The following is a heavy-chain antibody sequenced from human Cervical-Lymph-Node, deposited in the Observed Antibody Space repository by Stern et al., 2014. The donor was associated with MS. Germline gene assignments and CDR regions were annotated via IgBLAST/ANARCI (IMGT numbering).Heavy chain of an antibody. CDR1: GFTFSSYA. CDR2: ISASGHTS. Sequence: EVQLVESGGGLVQPGGSLRLSCAASGFTFSSYAMGWVRQAPGKGLEWVSGISASGHTSYQADSVKGRFTISRDNSKSTLNLQMNSLRAEDTATYYCVKGDATSWYGIGLDSWGQGTLITVSS. D-gene: IGHD6-13*01. CDR3: VKGDATSWYGIGLDS. J-gene: IGHJ4*02. V-gene: IGHV3-23*04.